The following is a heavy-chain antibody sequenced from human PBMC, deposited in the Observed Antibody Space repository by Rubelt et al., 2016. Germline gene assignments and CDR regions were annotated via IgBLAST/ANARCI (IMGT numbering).Heavy chain of an antibody. CDR2: ISAYNGNT. Sequence: QVQLVQSGAEVKKPGSSVKVSCKASGGTFSSYAISWVRQAPGQGLEWMGWISAYNGNTNYAQKLQGRVTMTTDTSTSTAYMELRSLRSDDTAVYYCARDGSPGGYCSSTSCRNFDYWGQGTLVTVSS. D-gene: IGHD2-2*01. CDR1: GGTFSSYA. CDR3: ARDGSPGGYCSSTSCRNFDY. J-gene: IGHJ4*02. V-gene: IGHV1-18*01.